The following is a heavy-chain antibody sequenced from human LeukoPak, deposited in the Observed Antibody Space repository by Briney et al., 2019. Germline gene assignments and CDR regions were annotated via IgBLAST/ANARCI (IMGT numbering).Heavy chain of an antibody. CDR2: ISSSSSTI. CDR3: ARDGWPEYYDSSGYYSR. V-gene: IGHV3-11*04. D-gene: IGHD3-22*01. J-gene: IGHJ4*02. CDR1: GFTFSDYY. Sequence: GGSLRLSCAASGFTFSDYYMSWIRQAPGKGLEWVSYISSSSSTIYYADSVKGRFTISRDNAKNSLYLQMNSLRAEYTAVYYCARDGWPEYYDSSGYYSRWGQGTLVTVSS.